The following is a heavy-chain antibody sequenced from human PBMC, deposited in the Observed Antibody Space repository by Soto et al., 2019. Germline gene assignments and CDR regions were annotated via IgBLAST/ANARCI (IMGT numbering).Heavy chain of an antibody. CDR1: GASISSGDYY. CDR2: IYYSGST. Sequence: QVQLQESGPGLVKPSQTLSLTCTVSGASISSGDYYWTWIRQPPGKGLEWIGSIYYSGSTYYNPSLKRRVTISVDTFNNQFSLKLSSVTAADTAVYYCARASYDSSTYYLDYWGQGTLVTVSS. CDR3: ARASYDSSTYYLDY. J-gene: IGHJ4*02. V-gene: IGHV4-30-4*01. D-gene: IGHD3-22*01.